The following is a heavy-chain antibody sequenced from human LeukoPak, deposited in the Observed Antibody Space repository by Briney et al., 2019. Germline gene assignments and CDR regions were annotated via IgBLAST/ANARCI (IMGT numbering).Heavy chain of an antibody. CDR3: AKGFYGSRYRYFDL. D-gene: IGHD3-10*01. V-gene: IGHV3-30*02. Sequence: GGSLRLSCAASGFTFSSYGMHWVRQAPGKGLEWVAFIRYDGSNKYYADAVKGRFTISRDNSKNTVYLQMNSLRVEDTAVYYCAKGFYGSRYRYFDLWGRGTLVIVSS. J-gene: IGHJ2*01. CDR2: IRYDGSNK. CDR1: GFTFSSYG.